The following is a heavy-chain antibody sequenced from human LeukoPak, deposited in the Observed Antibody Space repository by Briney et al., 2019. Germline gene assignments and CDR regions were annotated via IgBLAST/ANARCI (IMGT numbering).Heavy chain of an antibody. J-gene: IGHJ5*02. CDR3: ARAGHYDFNWFDP. CDR2: IKPNSGGT. CDR1: GYTFTVYY. D-gene: IGHD2/OR15-2a*01. Sequence: ASVKVSCKASGYTFTVYYMHWVRQVPGQGLEWMGWIKPNSGGTKYAQKFQGRVTMTRDTSITTAYMELSRLRSDDTAVYYCARAGHYDFNWFDPWGQGALVSVSS. V-gene: IGHV1-2*02.